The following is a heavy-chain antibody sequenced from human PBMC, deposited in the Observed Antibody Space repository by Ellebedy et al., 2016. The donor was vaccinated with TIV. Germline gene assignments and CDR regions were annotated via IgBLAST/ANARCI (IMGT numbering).Heavy chain of an antibody. CDR1: GFTFSSYS. J-gene: IGHJ4*02. D-gene: IGHD6-19*01. CDR2: ISSSGSPI. CDR3: ARNLKSGQLLVDGTFDY. V-gene: IGHV3-48*01. Sequence: PGGSLRLSCAVSGFTFSSYSMNWVRQAPGKGLEWVSYISSSGSPIHYADSVKGRVTISRDNAKNSLYMQMNSLRAEDTAVYYCARNLKSGQLLVDGTFDYWGQGTLVTVSS.